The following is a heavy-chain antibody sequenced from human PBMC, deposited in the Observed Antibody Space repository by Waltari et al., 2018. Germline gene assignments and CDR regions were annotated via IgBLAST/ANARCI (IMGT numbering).Heavy chain of an antibody. D-gene: IGHD3-3*01. CDR2: INPNRGGT. CDR3: AGFLAWLGRLDP. CDR1: GYTFTGYY. J-gene: IGHJ5*02. V-gene: IGHV1-2*02. Sequence: QVQLVQSGAEVKKPGASVKVSCKASGYTFTGYYMHWVRQAPGQGLEWMGWINPNRGGTNYAQKFQGRVTMTRDTSISTAYMELSRLRSDDTAVYYCAGFLAWLGRLDPWGQGTLVTVSS.